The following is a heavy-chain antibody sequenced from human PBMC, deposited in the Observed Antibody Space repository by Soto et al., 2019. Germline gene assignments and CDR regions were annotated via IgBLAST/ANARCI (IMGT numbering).Heavy chain of an antibody. CDR2: ITSSSSSI. CDR3: ASHYGDNGWFDP. V-gene: IGHV3-21*06. Sequence: PGGSLRLSCAASGFTFSAYNMNWVRQPPGKGLEWVSSITSSSSSIYYADSLKGRFTISRDNAKNSLYLQMNSLRAEDTAVYYCASHYGDNGWFDPWGQGTQVTVSS. J-gene: IGHJ5*02. CDR1: GFTFSAYN. D-gene: IGHD4-17*01.